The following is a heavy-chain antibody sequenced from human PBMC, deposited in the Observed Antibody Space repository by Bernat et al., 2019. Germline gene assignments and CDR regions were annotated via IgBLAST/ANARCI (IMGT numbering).Heavy chain of an antibody. V-gene: IGHV3-21*05. CDR3: ARDIFVVVPAAQRGYFDY. D-gene: IGHD2-2*01. Sequence: EVQLVESGGGLVKPGGSLRLSCAASGFTFSSYGMNWVRQAPGKGLEWVSYISSSSYIYYADSVKGRFTISRDNAKNSLYLQMNSLRAEDTAVYYCARDIFVVVPAAQRGYFDYWGQGTLVTVSS. CDR2: ISSSSYI. CDR1: GFTFSSYG. J-gene: IGHJ4*02.